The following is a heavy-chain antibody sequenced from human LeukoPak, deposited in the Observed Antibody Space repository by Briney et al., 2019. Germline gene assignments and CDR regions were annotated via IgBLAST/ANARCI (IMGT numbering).Heavy chain of an antibody. CDR3: ARDYGGHSDY. CDR1: GGSIISYH. D-gene: IGHD4-23*01. CDR2: IYNSGST. J-gene: IGHJ4*02. V-gene: IGHV4-4*07. Sequence: KSSETLSLTCTVSGGSIISYHWSWIRQPGGKGLEWIGRIYNSGSTNYNPSLKSRVTMSVDKSKNQFSLKLSSVTAADTAVYYCARDYGGHSDYWGQGTLVTVSS.